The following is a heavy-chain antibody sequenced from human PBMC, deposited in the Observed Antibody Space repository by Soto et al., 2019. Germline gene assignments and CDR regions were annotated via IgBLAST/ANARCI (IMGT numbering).Heavy chain of an antibody. Sequence: GETLKISCKGSGYSFTSYWISWVRQMPGKGLEWMGRIDPSDSYTNYSPSFQGHVTISADKSISTAYLQWSSLKASDTAMYYCAGQYYYDSSGYYNLDYYYDYGMDVWGQGTTVTVSS. CDR3: AGQYYYDSSGYYNLDYYYDYGMDV. V-gene: IGHV5-10-1*01. J-gene: IGHJ6*02. CDR1: GYSFTSYW. D-gene: IGHD3-22*01. CDR2: IDPSDSYT.